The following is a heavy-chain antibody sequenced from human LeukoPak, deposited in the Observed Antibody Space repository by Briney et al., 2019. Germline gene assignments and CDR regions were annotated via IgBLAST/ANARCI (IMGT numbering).Heavy chain of an antibody. CDR3: STTGGDWKTVVTWFDP. V-gene: IGHV1-69*05. CDR2: IIPIFGTA. J-gene: IGHJ5*02. CDR1: GGTFSSYA. Sequence: SSVKVSCKASGGTFSSYAISWVRQAPGQGLEWMGGIIPIFGTANYAQKFQGRVTITTDESTSTAYMELSSLRSEDTAVYYFSTTGGDWKTVVTWFDPWGQGTLVTVSS. D-gene: IGHD4-23*01.